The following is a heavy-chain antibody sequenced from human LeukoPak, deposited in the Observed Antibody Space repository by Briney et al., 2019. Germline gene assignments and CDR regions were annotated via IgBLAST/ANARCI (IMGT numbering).Heavy chain of an antibody. Sequence: TLSLTCTVSGGSITNLNYYWTWIRQPAGKRLEWIGRIYTSGGTNYNPSLKSRVTMSVDRSKNQISLHLASLTAADTALYYCASRGSSSGTFDIWGPGTFVTVSS. CDR2: IYTSGGT. CDR3: ASRGSSSGTFDI. D-gene: IGHD3-10*01. J-gene: IGHJ3*02. CDR1: GGSITNLNYY. V-gene: IGHV4-61*02.